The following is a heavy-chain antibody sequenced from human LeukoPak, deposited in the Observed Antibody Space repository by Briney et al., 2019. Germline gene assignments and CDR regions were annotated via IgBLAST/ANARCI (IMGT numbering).Heavy chain of an antibody. CDR3: ARVVRVAAAGTGVVDY. V-gene: IGHV4-61*02. D-gene: IGHD6-13*01. CDR2: IYTSGST. Sequence: PSQTLSLTCTVSGGSISSGSYYWSWIRQPAGKGLEWIGRIYTSGSTNYKPSLKSRVTISVDTSKNQFSLKLSSVTAADTAVYYCARVVRVAAAGTGVVDYWGQGTLVTVSS. J-gene: IGHJ4*02. CDR1: GGSISSGSYY.